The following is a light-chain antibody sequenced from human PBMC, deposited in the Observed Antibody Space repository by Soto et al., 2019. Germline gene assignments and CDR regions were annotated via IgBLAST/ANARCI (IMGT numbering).Light chain of an antibody. V-gene: IGKV1-39*01. Sequence: DIQMTQSPSSLSASVGDRVTITCRANQSVSNYLNWYQQKPGTAPKLLIYGASTLQSGVPSRFSGSGSGTSFTLTISSLQPEDFAIYYCQQSYNTPRTFGQGTKVETK. CDR1: QSVSNY. CDR3: QQSYNTPRT. J-gene: IGKJ2*01. CDR2: GAS.